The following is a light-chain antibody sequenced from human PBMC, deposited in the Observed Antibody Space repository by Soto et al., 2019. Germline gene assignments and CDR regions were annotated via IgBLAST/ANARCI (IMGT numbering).Light chain of an antibody. CDR2: GAS. CDR3: HQYGSSPGT. CDR1: QSVTGSY. V-gene: IGKV3-20*01. J-gene: IGKJ1*01. Sequence: EIVLTQSPGTLSLSPGERATLSCRASQSVTGSYLAWYQQKPGQAPSLLIYGASSRATGIPDRLSGSGSGTDFTLTISRLEPEDCAVYYCHQYGSSPGTFGQGTKVEIK.